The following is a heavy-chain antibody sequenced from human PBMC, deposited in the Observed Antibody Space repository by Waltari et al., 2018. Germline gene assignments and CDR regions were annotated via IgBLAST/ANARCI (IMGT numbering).Heavy chain of an antibody. J-gene: IGHJ4*02. CDR2: IKSQTGGGTT. Sequence: EVRLVESGGGLVKPGESLRISCAASVLPCSKVLMTWVRQATGKGLEWVGLIKSQTGGGTTDYAAPVKGRFTILRDDSKNTLYLQMDSLKTEDTAVYYCVKMNQMGAFDYWGQGTLVTVSS. CDR1: VLPCSKVL. CDR3: VKMNQMGAFDY. V-gene: IGHV3-15*01. D-gene: IGHD2-8*01.